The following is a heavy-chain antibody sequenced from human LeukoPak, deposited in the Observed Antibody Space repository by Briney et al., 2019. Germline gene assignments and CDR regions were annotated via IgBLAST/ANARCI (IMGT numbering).Heavy chain of an antibody. Sequence: SETLSPTCTVSGGSISSYFWSWIRQPPGKGLEWIGYIYYSGSTNYNPSLKSRVTISVDTSKNQFSLKLSSVTAADTAVYYCARQYCGGDCYSGYYFDYWGQGTLVTVSS. CDR2: IYYSGST. J-gene: IGHJ4*02. CDR3: ARQYCGGDCYSGYYFDY. CDR1: GGSISSYF. D-gene: IGHD2-21*02. V-gene: IGHV4-59*08.